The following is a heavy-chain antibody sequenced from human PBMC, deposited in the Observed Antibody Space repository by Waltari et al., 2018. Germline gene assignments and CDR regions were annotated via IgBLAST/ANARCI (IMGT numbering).Heavy chain of an antibody. CDR1: GLTISRNY. J-gene: IGHJ6*02. CDR2: RYVGGAT. Sequence: EEQLVESGGGSVQPGGSLRLACAASGLTISRNYMNWVRQAPGKGLEGFAVRYVGGATQYADSVKDRFIISRDNSKNTLYWQRHSLRVDDTAVYYCVRDIPRDDSSCDVWGQGTTVIVSS. D-gene: IGHD6-13*01. V-gene: IGHV3-66*01. CDR3: VRDIPRDDSSCDV.